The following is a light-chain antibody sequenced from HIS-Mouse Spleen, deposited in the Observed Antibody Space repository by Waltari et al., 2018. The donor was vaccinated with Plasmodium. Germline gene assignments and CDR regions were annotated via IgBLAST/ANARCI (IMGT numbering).Light chain of an antibody. Sequence: SSELTQDPAVSVALGQTVRLTCRGDSFRSHYAIRYQQKPGQAPVLGLYGKKNRPSGIPDRLPGSSSGNTASLTITGAQAEDDADYYGNCRESRCKHQVFGGGTKLTVL. CDR1: SFRSHY. CDR3: NCRESRCKHQV. V-gene: IGLV3-19*01. CDR2: GKK. J-gene: IGLJ3*02.